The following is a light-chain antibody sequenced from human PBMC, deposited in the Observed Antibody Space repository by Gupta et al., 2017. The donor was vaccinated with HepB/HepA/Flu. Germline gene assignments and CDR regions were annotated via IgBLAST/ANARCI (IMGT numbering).Light chain of an antibody. V-gene: IGLV2-8*01. J-gene: IGLJ2*01. CDR2: EVN. CDR3: SSYAGSNNVV. CDR1: SRDVGSYNH. Sequence: QSALTQPPSASGSPGLSVTISCPGTSRDVGSYNHVSWYQQHPGTAPKLRRFEVNQRPSGVPDRFSGSKSGNTASRTVSGLQADDEANYYGSSYAGSNNVVFGGGTKLTVL.